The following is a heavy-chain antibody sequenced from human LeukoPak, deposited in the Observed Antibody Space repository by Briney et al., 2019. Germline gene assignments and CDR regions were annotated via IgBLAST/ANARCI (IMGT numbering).Heavy chain of an antibody. Sequence: GGSLRLSCAASGFAFGSYSMHWVRQAPGKGLEWVAYISTTGSPTYYAESMKGRFTISRDNAKNSLYLQMNSLRAEDTAVYYCARDHLILASNWFDPWGQGTLVTVSS. CDR3: ARDHLILASNWFDP. V-gene: IGHV3-48*01. D-gene: IGHD2-8*02. CDR1: GFAFGSYS. J-gene: IGHJ5*02. CDR2: ISTTGSPT.